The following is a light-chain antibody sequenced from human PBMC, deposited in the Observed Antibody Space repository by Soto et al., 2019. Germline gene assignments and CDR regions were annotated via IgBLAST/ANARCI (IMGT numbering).Light chain of an antibody. CDR1: QSLLHSDGYNY. J-gene: IGKJ2*01. Sequence: DIVMTQSPLSLPVTPGESASISCRSSQSLLHSDGYNYLDWYLQRPGQSPQLLIYLGSNRASGVPDRFSGSGSGTVFTLKISRLEAEDVGVYYCMQALLAPYTFGQGTKLEI. V-gene: IGKV2-28*01. CDR2: LGS. CDR3: MQALLAPYT.